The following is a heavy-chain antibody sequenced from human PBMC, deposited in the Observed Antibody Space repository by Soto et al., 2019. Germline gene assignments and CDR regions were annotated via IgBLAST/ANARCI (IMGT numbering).Heavy chain of an antibody. CDR1: GYTFTSYG. Sequence: ASVKVSCKASGYTFTSYGISWVRQAPGQGLEWMGWISAFNGNTNYAQKLQGRVTMTTDTSTSTAYMELSSLRSEDTAVYYCARVPPSIVGATRDYWGQGTLVTVSS. D-gene: IGHD1-26*01. CDR3: ARVPPSIVGATRDY. V-gene: IGHV1-18*01. CDR2: ISAFNGNT. J-gene: IGHJ4*02.